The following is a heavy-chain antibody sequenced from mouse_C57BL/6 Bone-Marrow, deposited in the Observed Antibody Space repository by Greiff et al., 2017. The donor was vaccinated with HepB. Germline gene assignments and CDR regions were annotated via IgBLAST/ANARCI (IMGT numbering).Heavy chain of an antibody. CDR3: ARRGGYEV. J-gene: IGHJ1*03. CDR1: GYTFTDYY. V-gene: IGHV1-26*01. D-gene: IGHD1-1*02. CDR2: INPNNGGT. Sequence: VQLQQSGPELVKPGASVKISCKASGYTFTDYYMNWVKQSHGKSLEWIGDINPNNGGTSYNQKFKGKATLTVDKSSSTAYMELRSLTSEDSAVYYCARRGGYEVWGTGTTVTVAS.